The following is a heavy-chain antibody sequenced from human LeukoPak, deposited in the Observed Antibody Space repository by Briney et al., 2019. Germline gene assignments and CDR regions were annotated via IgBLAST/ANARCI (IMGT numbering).Heavy chain of an antibody. V-gene: IGHV1-2*02. D-gene: IGHD4-17*01. Sequence: ASVKVSCKASGYTFTDYYMHWVRQAPGQGLEWMGWINPNSGGTNYAQKFQSRVTMTRDTSISTAYMELSSLRSDDTAVYYCEVYGDPADYWGQGTLVTVSS. CDR2: INPNSGGT. CDR3: EVYGDPADY. J-gene: IGHJ4*02. CDR1: GYTFTDYY.